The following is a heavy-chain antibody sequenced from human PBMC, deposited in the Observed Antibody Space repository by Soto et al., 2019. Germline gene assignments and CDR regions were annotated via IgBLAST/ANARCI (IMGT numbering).Heavy chain of an antibody. D-gene: IGHD6-19*01. CDR3: RRRLLASGCPLDS. J-gene: IGHJ4*02. Sequence: ETLPLTCDVSGASLTTYYWSWIRQAPGKGLEWIGNVYHTGSTDYNSSLRSRVTISVDTSKDQFPLNMNSVTAADTAVYYCRRRLLASGCPLDSLGQGLLVT. V-gene: IGHV4-59*13. CDR2: VYHTGST. CDR1: GASLTTYY.